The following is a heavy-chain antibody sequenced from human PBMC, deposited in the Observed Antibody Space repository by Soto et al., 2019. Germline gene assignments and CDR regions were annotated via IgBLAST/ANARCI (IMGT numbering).Heavy chain of an antibody. Sequence: GGSLRLSCAASGFTFSSYAMTWVRQAPGKGLEWVSAISGRGESAYYADSVKGRFTISRDNSKKTLYLQMNSLRAEDTAVYYCAKESGGCNSITCFAYYYYYMDVWGKGTTVTVSS. V-gene: IGHV3-23*01. D-gene: IGHD2-2*01. CDR2: ISGRGESA. CDR1: GFTFSSYA. CDR3: AKESGGCNSITCFAYYYYYMDV. J-gene: IGHJ6*03.